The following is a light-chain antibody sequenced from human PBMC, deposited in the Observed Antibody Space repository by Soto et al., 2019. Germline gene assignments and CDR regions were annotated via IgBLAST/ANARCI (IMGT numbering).Light chain of an antibody. Sequence: DTQMTQSPSTLSASVGDRVTITCRASQSISSWLAWYQQKPGKAPYKASSLESGVPPRFSGSGSGTEFTLTISSLQPNALESYYCQQYNDCSQWTFGPGSKVDIX. J-gene: IGKJ1*01. CDR1: QSISSW. CDR3: QQYNDCSQWT. CDR2: KAS. V-gene: IGKV1-5*03.